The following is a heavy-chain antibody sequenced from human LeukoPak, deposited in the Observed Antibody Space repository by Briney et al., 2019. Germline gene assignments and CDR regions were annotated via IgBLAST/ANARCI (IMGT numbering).Heavy chain of an antibody. J-gene: IGHJ4*02. CDR2: ISAYNGNT. Sequence: ASVKVSCKASGYTFTSYGISWVRQAPGQGREWMGWISAYNGNTNYAQKLQGRVTMTTDTSTSTAYMELRSLRSDDTAVYYCARDRGTYYYGSGTTVDYWGQGTLVTVSS. V-gene: IGHV1-18*04. CDR3: ARDRGTYYYGSGTTVDY. D-gene: IGHD3-10*01. CDR1: GYTFTSYG.